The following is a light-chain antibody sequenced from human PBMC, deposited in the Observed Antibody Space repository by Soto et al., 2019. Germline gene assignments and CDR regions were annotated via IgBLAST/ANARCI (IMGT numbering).Light chain of an antibody. Sequence: EIVLTQSPGTLSLSQGERSTLSCRASQSLSNSELAWYQQKPGQAPRLLIYGASTRATDMPGRFSGRGSGTEFTLTISSLQSEDYAVYYCQQYRNWPRTFGQGTKVDIK. CDR2: GAS. J-gene: IGKJ1*01. V-gene: IGKV3-15*01. CDR3: QQYRNWPRT. CDR1: QSLSNS.